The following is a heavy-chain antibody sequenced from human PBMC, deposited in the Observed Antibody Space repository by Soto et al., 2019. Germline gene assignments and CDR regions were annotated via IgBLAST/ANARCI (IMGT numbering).Heavy chain of an antibody. V-gene: IGHV3-53*01. CDR3: AGDFRIGGP. Sequence: EVQLVESGGGVIQPGGSLRLSCAASGFSVSRNYMTWVRQAPGKGLEWVSVIYSIGTTYYADFVKGRFTISRDNSKNTVYLQMNTLRAEDTGFYYCAGDFRIGGPWGKGTWSASPQ. D-gene: IGHD2-15*01. CDR1: GFSVSRNY. J-gene: IGHJ5*02. CDR2: IYSIGTT.